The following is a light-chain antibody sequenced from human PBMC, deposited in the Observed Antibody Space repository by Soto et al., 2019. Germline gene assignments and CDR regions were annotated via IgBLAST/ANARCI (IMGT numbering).Light chain of an antibody. CDR3: QQRSNWPPIT. Sequence: IVLTQSPGTLSLSPWERATLSCRATESISSSYLAWYQQKPGQAPRLLIYGASSRATGIPDRFSGSGSGTEFTLTISSLQSEDFAVYYCQQRSNWPPITFGQGTRLEIK. CDR2: GAS. V-gene: IGKV3D-20*02. CDR1: ESISSSY. J-gene: IGKJ5*01.